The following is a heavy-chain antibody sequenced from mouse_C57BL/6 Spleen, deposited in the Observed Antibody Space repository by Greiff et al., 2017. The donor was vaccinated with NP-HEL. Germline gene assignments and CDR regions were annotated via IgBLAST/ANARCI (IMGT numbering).Heavy chain of an antibody. CDR2: FYPGSGSI. CDR1: GYTFTEYT. D-gene: IGHD1-1*01. V-gene: IGHV1-62-2*01. CDR3: ARHEEKRDYYGRPFAY. Sequence: VQLQQSGAELVKPGASVKLSCKASGYTFTEYTIHWVKQRSGQGLEWIGWFYPGSGSIKYNEKFKDKATLTADKSSSTVYMELSRLTSEDSAVYCGARHEEKRDYYGRPFAYWGQGTLVTVSA. J-gene: IGHJ3*01.